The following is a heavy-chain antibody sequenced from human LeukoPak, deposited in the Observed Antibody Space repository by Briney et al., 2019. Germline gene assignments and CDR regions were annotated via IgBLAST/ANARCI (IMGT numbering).Heavy chain of an antibody. V-gene: IGHV3-33*01. CDR2: VRNDGFDT. CDR3: ARDRGKDYFGD. CDR1: VLTFTNHG. Sequence: GTSLRLSCVTSVLTFTNHGFHWLRQAPHKGLEWVAFVRNDGFDTYHSNSVKGRFSISRDDSKNTVYLQMNSLRAEDTALYYCARDRGKDYFGDWGQGTQVTVSS. D-gene: IGHD4-23*01. J-gene: IGHJ4*02.